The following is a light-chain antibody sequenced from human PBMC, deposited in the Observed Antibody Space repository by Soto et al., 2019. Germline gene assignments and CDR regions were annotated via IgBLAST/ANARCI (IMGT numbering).Light chain of an antibody. J-gene: IGKJ5*01. V-gene: IGKV3D-20*02. Sequence: EIVLTQSPGTLSLSPGERATLSCRASQSVSNNYLAWYQQKPGQAPRLLIYGASNRATGIPDRFSGGGSGTDFTLTISSLEPEDFAVYYCQQRSDWITFGQGTRLEIK. CDR1: QSVSNNY. CDR3: QQRSDWIT. CDR2: GAS.